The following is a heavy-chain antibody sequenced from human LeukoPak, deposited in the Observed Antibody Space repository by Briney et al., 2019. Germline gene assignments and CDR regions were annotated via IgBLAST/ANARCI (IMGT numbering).Heavy chain of an antibody. Sequence: PGGSLRLSCAASGFTFSSYSMNWVRQAPGKGLEWVSYISSSSSTIYYADSVKGRFTISRDNAKNSLYLQMNSLRAEDTAVYYCARGLGGSYYERCYYFDYWGQGTLVTVSS. J-gene: IGHJ4*02. V-gene: IGHV3-48*01. CDR3: ARGLGGSYYERCYYFDY. CDR1: GFTFSSYS. CDR2: ISSSSSTI. D-gene: IGHD1-26*01.